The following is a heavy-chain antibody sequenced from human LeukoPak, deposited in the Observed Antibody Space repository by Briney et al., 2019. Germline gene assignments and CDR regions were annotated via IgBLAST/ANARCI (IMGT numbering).Heavy chain of an antibody. D-gene: IGHD6-6*01. V-gene: IGHV4-39*01. J-gene: IGHJ4*02. CDR3: ARYSSSSEGFDY. CDR1: GGSISSSSYY. Sequence: SETLPLTCTVSGGSISSSSYYWGWIRQPPGKGLEWIGSIYYSGSTYYNPSLKSRVTISVDTSKNQFSLKLSSVTAADTAVYYCARYSSSSEGFDYWGQGTLVTVSS. CDR2: IYYSGST.